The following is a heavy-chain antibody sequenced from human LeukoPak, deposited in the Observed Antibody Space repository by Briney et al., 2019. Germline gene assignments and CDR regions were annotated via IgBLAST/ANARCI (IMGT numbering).Heavy chain of an antibody. CDR1: GFTFDDYG. Sequence: GGSLRLSCAASGFTFDDYGMSWVRQAPGKGLEWVSGINWNGGSTGYADSVKGRFTISRDNAKNSLYLQMNSLRAEDTALYHCARVLRYFGGHYYYMDVWGKGTTVTISS. J-gene: IGHJ6*03. V-gene: IGHV3-20*01. CDR3: ARVLRYFGGHYYYMDV. CDR2: INWNGGST. D-gene: IGHD3-9*01.